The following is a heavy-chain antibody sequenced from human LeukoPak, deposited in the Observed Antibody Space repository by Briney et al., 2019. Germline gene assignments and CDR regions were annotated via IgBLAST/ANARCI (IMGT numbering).Heavy chain of an antibody. CDR1: GGSISSYY. CDR3: ARHRGADFGPDTVWFDP. D-gene: IGHD3/OR15-3a*01. CDR2: IYYSGST. J-gene: IGHJ5*02. V-gene: IGHV4-59*08. Sequence: SETLSLTCTVSGGSISSYYWSLIRQPPGKGLEWIGYIYYSGSTNYNPSLKSRVTISVDTSKNQFSLKLSSVTAADTAVYYCARHRGADFGPDTVWFDPWGQGTLVTVSS.